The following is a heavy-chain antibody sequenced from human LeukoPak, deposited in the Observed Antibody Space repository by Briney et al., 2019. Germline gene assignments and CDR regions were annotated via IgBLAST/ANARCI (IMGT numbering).Heavy chain of an antibody. CDR2: IYTSGST. V-gene: IGHV4-61*02. CDR1: GGSISSGSYY. CDR3: ARGDGSGSYSLAPRPAHDY. Sequence: SETLSLTCTVSGGSISSGSYYWSWIRQPAGKGLEWIGRIYTSGSTNYNPSLKSRVTLSVDTSKNQFSLKLSSVTAADTAVYYCARGDGSGSYSLAPRPAHDYWGQGTLVTVSS. D-gene: IGHD3-10*01. J-gene: IGHJ4*02.